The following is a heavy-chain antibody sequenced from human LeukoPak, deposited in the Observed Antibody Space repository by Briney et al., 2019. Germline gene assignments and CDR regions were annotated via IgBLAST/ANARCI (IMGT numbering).Heavy chain of an antibody. CDR2: ISYDGSNK. J-gene: IGHJ4*02. D-gene: IGHD1/OR15-1a*01. V-gene: IGHV3-30*18. CDR3: AKDIRRYNWDNFDY. Sequence: GRSLRLSCAASGFTFSSYGMHWVRQAPGKGLEWVAVISYDGSNKYYADSVKGRFTISRDNSKNTLYLQMNSLRAEDTAVYYCAKDIRRYNWDNFDYWGQGTLVTVSP. CDR1: GFTFSSYG.